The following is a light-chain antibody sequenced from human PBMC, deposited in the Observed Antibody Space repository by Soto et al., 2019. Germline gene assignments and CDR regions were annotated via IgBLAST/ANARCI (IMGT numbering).Light chain of an antibody. CDR3: QSYDSSLSGVV. J-gene: IGLJ2*01. CDR1: SSNIGAGYD. V-gene: IGLV1-40*01. CDR2: GNS. Sequence: QSALTQPPSVSGAPGQRVTISCTGSSSNIGAGYDVHWYQQLPGTAPKLLIYGNSNRPSGVPDRFSGSKSGTSASLAITGFQAEDEADYYCQSYDSSLSGVVFGGGTKVTVL.